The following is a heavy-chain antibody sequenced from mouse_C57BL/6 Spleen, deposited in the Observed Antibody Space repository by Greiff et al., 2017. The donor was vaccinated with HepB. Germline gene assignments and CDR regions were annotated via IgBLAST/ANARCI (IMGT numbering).Heavy chain of an antibody. CDR2: ISDGGSYT. Sequence: EVKLQESGGGLVKPGGSLKLSCAASGFTFSSYAMSWVRQTPEKRLEWVATISDGGSYTYYPDNVKGRFTISRDNAKNNLYLQMSHLKSEDTAMYYCARDRTGPGVYYFDYWGQGTTLTVSS. V-gene: IGHV5-4*01. J-gene: IGHJ2*01. D-gene: IGHD4-1*01. CDR3: ARDRTGPGVYYFDY. CDR1: GFTFSSYA.